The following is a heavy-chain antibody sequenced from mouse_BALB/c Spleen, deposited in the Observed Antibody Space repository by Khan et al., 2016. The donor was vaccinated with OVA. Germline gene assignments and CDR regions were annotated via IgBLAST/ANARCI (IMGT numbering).Heavy chain of an antibody. CDR2: ITSGSTTI. J-gene: IGHJ4*01. D-gene: IGHD2-1*01. V-gene: IGHV5-17*02. CDR1: GFTFSSFG. Sequence: EVELVESGGGLVQPGGSRKLSCVASGFTFSSFGMHWVRQAPEKGLEWVAYITSGSTTIYYADTVKGRFTISRDNPKNTLFLQMTSLRSEETAMYYCARDGNYYPFYAMDYWGQGTSVTVSS. CDR3: ARDGNYYPFYAMDY.